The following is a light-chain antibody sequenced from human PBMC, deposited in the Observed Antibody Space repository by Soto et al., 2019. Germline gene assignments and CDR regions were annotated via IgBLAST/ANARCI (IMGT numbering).Light chain of an antibody. CDR3: QQFSSYPLT. Sequence: EFVLTQSPGTLSLSPGHRARLSCRASQTVRYNYLAWYQQKPGQAPRLLIYDASSRATGIPDRFSGGGSGTDFTLTISRLEPEDFAVYYCQQFSSYPLTVGGGTKVDIK. CDR2: DAS. V-gene: IGKV3-20*01. J-gene: IGKJ4*01. CDR1: QTVRYNY.